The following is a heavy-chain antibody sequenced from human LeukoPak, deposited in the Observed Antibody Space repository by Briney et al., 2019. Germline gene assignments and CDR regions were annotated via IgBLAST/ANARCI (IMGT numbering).Heavy chain of an antibody. CDR3: ARLHPPAETRIAVAVARYAFDT. J-gene: IGHJ3*02. V-gene: IGHV4-59*01. CDR1: GGSISSYY. Sequence: PSETLSLTCTVSGGSISSYYWSWIRQPPGKGLEWIGYIYYSGSTNYNPSLKSRVTISVDPPKNHVSLKLSSVTAPDTAVYYCARLHPPAETRIAVAVARYAFDTWGQGTMVTVSS. CDR2: IYYSGST. D-gene: IGHD6-19*01.